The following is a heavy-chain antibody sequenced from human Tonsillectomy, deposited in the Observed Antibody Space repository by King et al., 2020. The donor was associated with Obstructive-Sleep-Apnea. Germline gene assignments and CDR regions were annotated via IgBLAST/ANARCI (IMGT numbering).Heavy chain of an antibody. V-gene: IGHV1-2*02. D-gene: IGHD6-13*01. CDR1: GYTFTGYY. Sequence: VQLVESGAEVKKPGASVKVSCKASGYTFTGYYMHLVRQAPGQGLEWMGGINPNRGGTNYAQNFQGRVTMTRDTSISTAYMELSSLRSDDTAVYYCARDLAAAVDYWGQGTLVTVSS. CDR3: ARDLAAAVDY. J-gene: IGHJ4*02. CDR2: INPNRGGT.